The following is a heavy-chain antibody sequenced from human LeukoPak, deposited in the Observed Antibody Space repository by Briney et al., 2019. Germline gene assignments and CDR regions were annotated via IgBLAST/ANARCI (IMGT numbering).Heavy chain of an antibody. CDR3: AKVGGGYEDYYYYGMDV. Sequence: PRGSLRLSCAPSGFTFSSYSTHWVRQAPGKGLGWVAFIRYDGSNKYYADSVKGRFTISRDNSKNTLYLQMNSLRAEDTAVYYCAKVGGGYEDYYYYGMDVWGQGTTVTVSS. CDR1: GFTFSSYS. J-gene: IGHJ6*02. V-gene: IGHV3-30*02. CDR2: IRYDGSNK. D-gene: IGHD5-12*01.